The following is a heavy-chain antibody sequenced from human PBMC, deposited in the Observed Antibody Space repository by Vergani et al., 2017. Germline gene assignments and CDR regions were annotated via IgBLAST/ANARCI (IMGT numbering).Heavy chain of an antibody. CDR2: ISSSSSYI. CDR3: ARDKRIVVGAMDY. CDR1: GFTFSSYS. V-gene: IGHV3-21*01. J-gene: IGHJ4*02. D-gene: IGHD3-22*01. Sequence: EVQLVESGGGLVKPGGSLRLSCAASGFTFSSYSMNWVRQAPGKGLEWVSSISSSSSYIYYADSVKGRFTISRDNAKNSLYLQMNRLRAEDTAVYYCARDKRIVVGAMDYWGQGTLVTVSS.